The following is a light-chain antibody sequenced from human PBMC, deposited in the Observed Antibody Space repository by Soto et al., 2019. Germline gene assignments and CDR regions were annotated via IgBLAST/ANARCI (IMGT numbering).Light chain of an antibody. Sequence: SDLNQPSSVSGAPGQAVTISCTGASSDFGAYNLVSWYQQHPSKAPKLMISEVSQRPSGVSNRFSGSKSGNAASLTISGLQAEVEADYYCCSYAGASTLYVFGTGP. CDR3: CSYAGASTLYV. CDR1: SSDFGAYNL. CDR2: EVS. V-gene: IGLV2-23*02. J-gene: IGLJ1*01.